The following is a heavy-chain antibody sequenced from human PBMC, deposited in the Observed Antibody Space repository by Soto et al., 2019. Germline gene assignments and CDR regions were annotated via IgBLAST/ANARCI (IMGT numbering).Heavy chain of an antibody. CDR1: GGSISSGDYY. V-gene: IGHV4-30-4*01. CDR2: IYYSGST. CDR3: ARGASHGAYDY. Sequence: QVQLQESGPGLVKPSQTLSLTCTVSGGSISSGDYYWSWIRQAPGKGLEWIGYIYYSGSTYYNPSLKRRVPISVDTLKSQFSLTLSSVTAADTAVYYCARGASHGAYDYWGQGTLVTVSS. D-gene: IGHD4-17*01. J-gene: IGHJ4*02.